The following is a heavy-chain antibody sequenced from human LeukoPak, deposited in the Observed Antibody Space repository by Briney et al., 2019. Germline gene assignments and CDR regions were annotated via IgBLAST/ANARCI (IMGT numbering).Heavy chain of an antibody. V-gene: IGHV3-30*02. D-gene: IGHD1-26*01. CDR3: AKSKTKWELQGPYYFDY. CDR2: IRYDGSNK. J-gene: IGHJ4*02. CDR1: GFTFSSYG. Sequence: PGGALRLSCAASGFTFSSYGMHWVRQAPGKGLEWVAFIRYDGSNKYYADSVKGRFTISRDNSKNPLYLQMNSLRAEDTAVYYCAKSKTKWELQGPYYFDYWGQGTLVTVSS.